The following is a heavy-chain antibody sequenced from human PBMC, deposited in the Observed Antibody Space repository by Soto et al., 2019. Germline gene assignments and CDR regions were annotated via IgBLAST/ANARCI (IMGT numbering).Heavy chain of an antibody. CDR2: ISGSGGST. CDR1: GFTFSSYA. V-gene: IGHV3-23*01. Sequence: GGSLRLSCAASGFTFSSYAMSWVRQAPGKGLEWVSAISGSGGSTYYGDSVKGRFTISRDNSKNTLYLQINSLRADDTAVYYCAKQAVVVAATPWFDPWGQGTLVTVSS. J-gene: IGHJ5*02. D-gene: IGHD2-15*01. CDR3: AKQAVVVAATPWFDP.